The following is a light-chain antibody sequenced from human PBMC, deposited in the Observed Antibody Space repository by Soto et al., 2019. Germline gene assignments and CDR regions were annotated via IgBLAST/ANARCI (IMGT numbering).Light chain of an antibody. V-gene: IGLV1-40*01. CDR1: SSNIGVDYG. Sequence: QSVLTQPASVSGAPGQRVTISCIGSSSNIGVDYGVHWYQQLPGTAPKLLIYGDNNRPSGVPDRFSGYKSGTSASLAITGLQESEEDHYYCQAYGYGLSGAVVFGGGTKLTVL. J-gene: IGLJ3*02. CDR2: GDN. CDR3: QAYGYGLSGAVV.